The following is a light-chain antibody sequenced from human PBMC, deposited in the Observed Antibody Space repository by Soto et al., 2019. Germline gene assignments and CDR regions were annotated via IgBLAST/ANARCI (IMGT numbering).Light chain of an antibody. CDR3: QHYGTSPPVYT. CDR1: QSVTSGY. J-gene: IGKJ2*01. Sequence: EIVLTQSPGTLSLSPGERATLSCRASQSVTSGYLGWYQQKPGRAPRLLISRASSRATGISDRFSGSGSGTDFTLSISRLEPEDCAVYYCQHYGTSPPVYTFGQGTKVEIK. CDR2: RAS. V-gene: IGKV3-20*01.